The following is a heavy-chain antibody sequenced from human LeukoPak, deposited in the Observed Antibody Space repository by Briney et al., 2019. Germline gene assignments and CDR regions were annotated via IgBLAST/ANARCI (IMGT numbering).Heavy chain of an antibody. J-gene: IGHJ4*02. D-gene: IGHD3-9*01. CDR2: IKQDGSEK. Sequence: GGSLRLSCAASGFTFSSYWMSWVRQAPGKGLEWVANIKQDGSEKYYVGSVKGRFTISRDNAKNSLYLQMNSLRAEDTAVYYCAGVFYDILTGPILDYWGQGTLVTVSS. CDR3: AGVFYDILTGPILDY. CDR1: GFTFSSYW. V-gene: IGHV3-7*01.